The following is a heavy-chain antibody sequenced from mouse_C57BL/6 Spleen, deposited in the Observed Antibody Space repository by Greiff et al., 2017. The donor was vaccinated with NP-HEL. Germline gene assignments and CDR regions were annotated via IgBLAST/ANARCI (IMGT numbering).Heavy chain of an antibody. CDR1: GYTFTSSW. CDR2: IDPSDSYT. CDR3: ARKDLRFAMDY. Sequence: QVQLQQPGAELVMPGASVKLSCKASGYTFTSSWMHWVKQRPGQGLEWIGEIDPSDSYTNYTQKFKGKSTLTVDKSSSTAYMQLSILTSEDSAVYYCARKDLRFAMDYWGQGTSVTVSS. J-gene: IGHJ4*01. D-gene: IGHD5-1-1*01. V-gene: IGHV1-69*01.